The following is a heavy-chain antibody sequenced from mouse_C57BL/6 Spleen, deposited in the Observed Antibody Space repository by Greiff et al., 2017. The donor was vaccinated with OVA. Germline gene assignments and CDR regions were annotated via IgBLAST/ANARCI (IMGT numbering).Heavy chain of an antibody. CDR2: FYPGSGRI. CDR1: GYTFTEYT. D-gene: IGHD1-1*01. J-gene: IGHJ1*03. Sequence: VQLQQSGAELVKPGASVKLSCKASGYTFTEYTIHWVKQRSGQGLEWIGWFYPGSGRIKYNEKFTDKAPLNADKSSSTVYMELSRLTSEDSAVYVCARHERDYYGSGYNRYFDVWGTGTTVTVSS. CDR3: ARHERDYYGSGYNRYFDV. V-gene: IGHV1-62-2*01.